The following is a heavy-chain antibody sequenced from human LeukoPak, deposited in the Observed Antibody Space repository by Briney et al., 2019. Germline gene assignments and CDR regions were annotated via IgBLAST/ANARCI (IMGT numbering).Heavy chain of an antibody. CDR2: ISYDGSNK. Sequence: GRSLRLSCAASGFTFSSYGMHWVRQAPGKGLEWVAVISYDGSNKYYADSVKGRFTISRDNPKNTLYLQMNSLRAEDTPVYYCAKKSSYYFDYWGQGTLVTVSS. D-gene: IGHD1-7*01. CDR3: AKKSSYYFDY. CDR1: GFTFSSYG. V-gene: IGHV3-30*18. J-gene: IGHJ4*02.